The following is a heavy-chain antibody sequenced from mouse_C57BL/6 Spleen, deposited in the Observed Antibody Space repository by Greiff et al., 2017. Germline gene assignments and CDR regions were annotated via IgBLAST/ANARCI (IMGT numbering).Heavy chain of an antibody. D-gene: IGHD6-1*01. V-gene: IGHV5-16*01. CDR2: INYDGSRT. CDR3: AKDAGGYAMDY. CDR1: GFTFSDYY. J-gene: IGHJ4*01. Sequence: EVQRVESEGGLVQPGSSMKISCTASGFTFSDYYMTWVRQVPEKGLEWVANINYDGSRTYYLDYLKSRFIISRDTAKNILYLQVSSLTSEATATYYCAKDAGGYAMDYWGQGTSVTVSS.